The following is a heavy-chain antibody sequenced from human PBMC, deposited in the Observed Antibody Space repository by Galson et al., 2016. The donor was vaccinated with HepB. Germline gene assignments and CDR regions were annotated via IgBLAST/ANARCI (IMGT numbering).Heavy chain of an antibody. D-gene: IGHD3-3*01. Sequence: SVKVSCKAYGYSFTYYGISWVRQAPGQGLEWMGWISAYNGNTNYVQKLQGRVTMTTDTSTSTAYMELRSLRSDDTAVYYCARDKVHDFPALFPSHYYGMDVWGLGTTVTVSS. CDR2: ISAYNGNT. CDR1: GYSFTYYG. J-gene: IGHJ6*02. V-gene: IGHV1-18*04. CDR3: ARDKVHDFPALFPSHYYGMDV.